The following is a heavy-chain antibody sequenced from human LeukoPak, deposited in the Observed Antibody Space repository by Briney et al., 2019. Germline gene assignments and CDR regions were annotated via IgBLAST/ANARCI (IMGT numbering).Heavy chain of an antibody. Sequence: ASVKVSCKASGFTFTSSAVQWVRQARGQRLEWIGWIVVGSGNTNYAQKFQERVTITRDMSTSTAYMELSSLRSEDTAVYYCAAAPYDFWSGYNWFDPWGQGTLVTVSS. CDR3: AAAPYDFWSGYNWFDP. J-gene: IGHJ5*02. D-gene: IGHD3-3*01. CDR1: GFTFTSSA. V-gene: IGHV1-58*01. CDR2: IVVGSGNT.